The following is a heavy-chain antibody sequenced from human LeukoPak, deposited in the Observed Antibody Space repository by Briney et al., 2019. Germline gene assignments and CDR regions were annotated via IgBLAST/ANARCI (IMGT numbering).Heavy chain of an antibody. CDR1: GYTFTSYG. V-gene: IGHV1-18*01. CDR3: ARDSDFWRFRGVGYYYMDV. J-gene: IGHJ6*03. D-gene: IGHD3-3*01. Sequence: GASVKVSCKASGYTFTSYGISWVRQAPGQGLEWMGWISAYNGNTNYAQKLQGRVTMTTDTSTSTAYMELRSLRSDDTAVYYCARDSDFWRFRGVGYYYMDVWGKGTTVTVSS. CDR2: ISAYNGNT.